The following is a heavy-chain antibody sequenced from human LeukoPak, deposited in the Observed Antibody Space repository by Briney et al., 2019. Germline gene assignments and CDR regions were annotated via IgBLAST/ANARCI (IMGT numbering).Heavy chain of an antibody. CDR3: ARGGGSSGYPDY. J-gene: IGHJ4*02. CDR2: INPKSGGT. Sequence: ASVKVSCKASGYTFTDYYIHWVRQAPGQGLEWMGWINPKSGGTTYAQKFQGRVTVTTDTSISTAYMDLTGPKSDDTAVYYCARGGGSSGYPDYWGQGTLVTVSS. CDR1: GYTFTDYY. D-gene: IGHD3-22*01. V-gene: IGHV1-2*02.